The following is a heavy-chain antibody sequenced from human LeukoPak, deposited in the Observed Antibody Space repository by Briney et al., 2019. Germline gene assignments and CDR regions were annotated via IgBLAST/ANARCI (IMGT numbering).Heavy chain of an antibody. V-gene: IGHV4-34*01. Sequence: PSETLSLTCAVYGGSFSGYYWSWIRQPPGKGLEWIGEINHSGSTNYNPSLKSRVTISVDTSKNQFSLKLSSVTAADTAVYYCARGSRGSGSYKGSDYWGQGTLVTVSS. CDR2: INHSGST. CDR1: GGSFSGYY. J-gene: IGHJ4*02. CDR3: ARGSRGSGSYKGSDY. D-gene: IGHD1-26*01.